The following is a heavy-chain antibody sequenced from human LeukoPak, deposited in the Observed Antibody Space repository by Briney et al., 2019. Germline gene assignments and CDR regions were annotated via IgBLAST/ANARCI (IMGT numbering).Heavy chain of an antibody. Sequence: QPGGSLRLSCAASGFTFSSYAMHWVRQAPGKGLEWVAVISYDGSNKHYADSVKGRFTISRDNSKNTLYLQMNSLRAEDTAVYYCARSQSSPTYGAYLDYWGQGTLVTVSS. CDR3: ARSQSSPTYGAYLDY. V-gene: IGHV3-30*04. D-gene: IGHD4-17*01. CDR2: ISYDGSNK. CDR1: GFTFSSYA. J-gene: IGHJ4*02.